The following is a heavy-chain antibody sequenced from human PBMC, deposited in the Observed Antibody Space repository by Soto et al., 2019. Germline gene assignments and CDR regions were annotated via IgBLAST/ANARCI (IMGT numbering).Heavy chain of an antibody. J-gene: IGHJ4*02. CDR1: GFTFSSYA. CDR2: ISGSGGST. Sequence: GGSLRLSCVASGFTFSSYAMSWVRQAPGKGLEWVSAISGSGGSTYYADSVKGRFTISRDNSKNTLYLQMNSLRAEDTAVYYCAKDCYSSSWQIFDYWGQGTLVTVSS. D-gene: IGHD6-13*01. V-gene: IGHV3-23*01. CDR3: AKDCYSSSWQIFDY.